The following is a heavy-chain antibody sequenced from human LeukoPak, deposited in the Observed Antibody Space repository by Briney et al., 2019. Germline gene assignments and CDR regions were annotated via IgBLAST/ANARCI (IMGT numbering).Heavy chain of an antibody. Sequence: SVKLSCKASGGTFSSYTISWLRHAPGQGLELMGRIIPILGIANYAQKFQGRVTITADKSTSTAYMELSSLRSEDTAVYDCATDLTPMVGESLCAFDIWGQGTMVTVSS. CDR1: GGTFSSYT. CDR3: ATDLTPMVGESLCAFDI. J-gene: IGHJ3*02. D-gene: IGHD3-10*01. CDR2: IIPILGIA. V-gene: IGHV1-69*04.